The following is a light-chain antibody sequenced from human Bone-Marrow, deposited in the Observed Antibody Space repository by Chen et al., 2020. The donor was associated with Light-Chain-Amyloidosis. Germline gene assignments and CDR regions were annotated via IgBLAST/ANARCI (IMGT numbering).Light chain of an antibody. CDR1: NIGSTS. V-gene: IGLV3-21*02. CDR3: QVLDRSSDRPV. J-gene: IGLJ3*02. Sequence: SYVLTQPSSVSVAPGQTATIACGGNNIGSTSVHWYQQTPGQAPLLVVSDDSDRPSGIPERLSGSNAGNTATLTISRVEAGDEADYYCQVLDRSSDRPVFGGGPKLTVL. CDR2: DDS.